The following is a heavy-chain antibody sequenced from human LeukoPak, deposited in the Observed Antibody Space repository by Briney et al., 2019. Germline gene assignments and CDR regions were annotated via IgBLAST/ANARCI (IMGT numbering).Heavy chain of an antibody. J-gene: IGHJ4*02. CDR3: AREGYYDSFDY. CDR2: ISDSGDNT. CDR1: GFTFNGYA. Sequence: GGSLRLSCAASGFTFNGYAMNWVRQAPGKGLEWVSAISDSGDNTYYADSVRGRFTISRDNSMNTLYLQMNTLRAEDTAVYYCAREGYYDSFDYWGQGTLVTVSS. D-gene: IGHD3-22*01. V-gene: IGHV3-23*01.